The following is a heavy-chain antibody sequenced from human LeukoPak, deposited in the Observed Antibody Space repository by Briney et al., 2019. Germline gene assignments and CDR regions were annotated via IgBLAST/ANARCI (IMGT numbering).Heavy chain of an antibody. J-gene: IGHJ4*02. V-gene: IGHV3-48*04. CDR1: GFTFSSYS. CDR2: ISSGSGSI. CDR3: ARRSSGRPVDY. Sequence: GGSLRLSCAASGFTFSSYSMNWVRQAPGKGLEWVSYISSGSGSIYYADSVKGRFTISRDNAKNSVFLQMNSLRAEDTAVYYCARRSSGRPVDYWGQGTLVTVSS. D-gene: IGHD3-3*01.